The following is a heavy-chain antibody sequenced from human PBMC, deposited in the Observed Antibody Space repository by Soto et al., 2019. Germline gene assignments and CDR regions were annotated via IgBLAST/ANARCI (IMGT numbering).Heavy chain of an antibody. CDR3: TTVGQLVAQADYYYYYGMDV. J-gene: IGHJ6*02. Sequence: PGGSLRLSCAASGFTFSNAWMNWVRQAPGKGLEWVGRIKSKTDGGTTDYAAPAKGRFTISRDDSKNTLYLQMNSLKTEDTAVYYCTTVGQLVAQADYYYYYGMDVWGQGTTVTVSS. CDR2: IKSKTDGGTT. CDR1: GFTFSNAW. D-gene: IGHD6-13*01. V-gene: IGHV3-15*07.